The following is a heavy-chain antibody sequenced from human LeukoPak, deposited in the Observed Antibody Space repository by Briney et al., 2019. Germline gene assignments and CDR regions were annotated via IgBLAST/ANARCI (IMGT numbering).Heavy chain of an antibody. CDR3: VRLLGARLGY. D-gene: IGHD1-26*01. J-gene: IGHJ4*02. Sequence: SVKVSCKASGGTFSSYAISWVRQAPGQGLEWMGRIIPILGIANYAQKFQGRVTMTEDTSTDTAYMELSSLRSEDTAVYYCVRLLGARLGYWGQGTLVTVSS. CDR2: IIPILGIA. V-gene: IGHV1-69*04. CDR1: GGTFSSYA.